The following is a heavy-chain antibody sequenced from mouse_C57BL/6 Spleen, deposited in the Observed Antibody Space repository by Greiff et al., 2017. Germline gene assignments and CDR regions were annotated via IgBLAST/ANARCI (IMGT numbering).Heavy chain of an antibody. Sequence: QVQLKQSGPGLVAPSQSLSITCTVSGFSFTSYAISWVRQPPGKGLEWLGVIWTGGGTNYYSALKSSTSISKDNSKSQVFLKMNRLQTDDTATYSCARITTVVEDYFDYWGQGTTLTVSS. D-gene: IGHD1-1*01. J-gene: IGHJ2*01. V-gene: IGHV2-9-1*01. CDR2: IWTGGGT. CDR3: ARITTVVEDYFDY. CDR1: GFSFTSYA.